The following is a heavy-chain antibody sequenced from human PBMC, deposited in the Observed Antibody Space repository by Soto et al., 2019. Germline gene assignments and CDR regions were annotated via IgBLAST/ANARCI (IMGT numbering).Heavy chain of an antibody. J-gene: IGHJ5*02. D-gene: IGHD6-13*01. CDR1: GYTFTTYG. CDR3: AYDIAAAGKRLSYNWFDP. V-gene: IGHV1-18*01. CDR2: TDIHKHKT. Sequence: ASVKVSCKASGYTFTTYGISWVRRAPGQGLEWMGWTDIHKHKTNYAQNFQDRVTMTTDTSTSTAYMELSSLRSEDTAVYYCAYDIAAAGKRLSYNWFDPWGQGTLVTVSS.